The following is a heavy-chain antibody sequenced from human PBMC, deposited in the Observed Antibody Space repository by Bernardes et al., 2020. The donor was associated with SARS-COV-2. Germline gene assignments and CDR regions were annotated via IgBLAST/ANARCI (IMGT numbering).Heavy chain of an antibody. Sequence: GGSLRLSCAASGFTFSTSGMHWVRQAPGKGLEWVAVISHDGSSKYYADSVKGRFTISRDNSKNTLYLQMNSLRVEDTAIYYCAKDQMATIDYWGQGTLVTVSS. CDR1: GFTFSTSG. J-gene: IGHJ4*02. V-gene: IGHV3-30*18. D-gene: IGHD5-12*01. CDR3: AKDQMATIDY. CDR2: ISHDGSSK.